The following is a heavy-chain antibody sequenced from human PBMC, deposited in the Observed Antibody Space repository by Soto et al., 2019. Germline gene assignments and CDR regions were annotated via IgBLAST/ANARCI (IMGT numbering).Heavy chain of an antibody. CDR2: ISEDAETD. CDR3: AKAPFRRPYYFYGMDV. J-gene: IGHJ6*02. V-gene: IGHV3-30*18. CDR1: GFTFSDFG. D-gene: IGHD3-10*01. Sequence: PGGSLRLSCVASGFTFSDFGMHWVRQGPGKGLEWLAVISEDAETDFHADSVKGRFTVSRDNFKETLYLQMNRLTTDDSGVYFCAKAPFRRPYYFYGMDVWGQGTTVTVSS.